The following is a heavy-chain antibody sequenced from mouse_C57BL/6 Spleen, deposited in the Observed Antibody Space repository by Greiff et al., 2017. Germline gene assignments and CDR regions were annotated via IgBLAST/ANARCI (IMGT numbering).Heavy chain of an antibody. Sequence: QVQLQQSGAELVRPGASVTLSCKASGYTFTDYEMHWVKQTPVHGLEWIGAIDPETGGTTYNQKLKGKAILTADKSSSTASMELRSLTSEDSAVYYCTSTTDYYYARDYWGQGTSVTVSS. D-gene: IGHD1-1*01. CDR1: GYTFTDYE. J-gene: IGHJ4*01. CDR3: TSTTDYYYARDY. CDR2: IDPETGGT. V-gene: IGHV1-15*01.